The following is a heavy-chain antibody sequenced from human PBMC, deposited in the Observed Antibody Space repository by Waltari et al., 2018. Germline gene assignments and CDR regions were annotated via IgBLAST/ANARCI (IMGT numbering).Heavy chain of an antibody. D-gene: IGHD2-2*01. Sequence: QVQLQQWGAGLLKPSETLSLTCAVYGGSFSGYYWSWIRQPPGKGLEWIGEINHSGSTNYNPALKSRFTISVDTSKNQFSLKLSSVTAADTAVYYCAIPGGDIVVVPAPDDVAFDIWGQGTMVTVSS. CDR2: INHSGST. CDR1: GGSFSGYY. J-gene: IGHJ3*02. V-gene: IGHV4-34*01. CDR3: AIPGGDIVVVPAPDDVAFDI.